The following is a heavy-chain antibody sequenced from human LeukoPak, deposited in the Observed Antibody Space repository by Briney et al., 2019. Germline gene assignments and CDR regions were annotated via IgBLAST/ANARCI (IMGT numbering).Heavy chain of an antibody. V-gene: IGHV4-38-2*01. CDR2: VDHNGST. D-gene: IGHD3-22*01. CDR3: ARVGRGYYRNPFDY. J-gene: IGHJ4*02. CDR1: GFSFRTGYY. Sequence: PSETLSLTCAVSGFSFRTGYYWGWIRQPPGKGREWIGGVDHNGSTYYRPSLKSRVTISVNTAKSQFSLKLTSVTAADTAVYYCARVGRGYYRNPFDYWGQGILVTVSS.